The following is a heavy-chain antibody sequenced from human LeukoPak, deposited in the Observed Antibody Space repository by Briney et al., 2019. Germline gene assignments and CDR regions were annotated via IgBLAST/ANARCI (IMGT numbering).Heavy chain of an antibody. Sequence: SVKVSCKASGGTFSSYAISWVRQAPGQGLEWMGGIIPIFGTANYAQKFQGRVTITTDESTSTAYMELSSLRSEDTAVYYCARSIIVVVPAALESYPAGFDPWGQGTLVTVSS. CDR1: GGTFSSYA. J-gene: IGHJ5*02. D-gene: IGHD2-2*01. CDR3: ARSIIVVVPAALESYPAGFDP. V-gene: IGHV1-69*05. CDR2: IIPIFGTA.